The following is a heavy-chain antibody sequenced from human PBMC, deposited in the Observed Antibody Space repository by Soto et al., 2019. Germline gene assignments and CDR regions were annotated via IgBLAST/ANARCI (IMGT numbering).Heavy chain of an antibody. D-gene: IGHD5-12*01. Sequence: GGSLRLSCAASGFTVSSNYMSWVRQAPGKGLEWVSVIYSGGSTYYADSVKGRFTISRHNSKNTLYLQMNSLRAEDTAVYYCARGLIRDGYNAGYYYGMDVWGQGTTVTVSS. V-gene: IGHV3-53*04. J-gene: IGHJ6*02. CDR1: GFTVSSNY. CDR3: ARGLIRDGYNAGYYYGMDV. CDR2: IYSGGST.